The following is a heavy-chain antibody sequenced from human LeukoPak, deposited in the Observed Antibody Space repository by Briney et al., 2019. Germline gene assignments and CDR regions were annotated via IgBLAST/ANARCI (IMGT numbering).Heavy chain of an antibody. J-gene: IGHJ5*02. V-gene: IGHV4-39*01. Sequence: PSETLSLTCTVSGGSISSSDYYWGWIRQPPGKGLEWIASIYYSGTTHYNPSHQSRVTMSVDTSKNQSSLKLRSVTAADTAVYYCARVNTQGVPSPWGQGILVTVSS. CDR1: GGSISSSDYY. CDR3: ARVNTQGVPSP. CDR2: IYYSGTT. D-gene: IGHD2-15*01.